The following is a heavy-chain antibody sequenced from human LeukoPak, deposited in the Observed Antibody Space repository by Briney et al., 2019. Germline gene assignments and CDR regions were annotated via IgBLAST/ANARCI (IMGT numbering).Heavy chain of an antibody. J-gene: IGHJ3*02. CDR2: ISGSASST. Sequence: PGGSLRLSCATSGFTFTNYAMSWVRQAPGKGLEWVSAISGSASSTYYADSVKGRFTISRDNAKNSLYLQMNSLRAEDTALYYCARDLQDSSGLPPQGAFDIWGQGTMVTVSS. CDR3: ARDLQDSSGLPPQGAFDI. V-gene: IGHV3-23*01. D-gene: IGHD3-22*01. CDR1: GFTFTNYA.